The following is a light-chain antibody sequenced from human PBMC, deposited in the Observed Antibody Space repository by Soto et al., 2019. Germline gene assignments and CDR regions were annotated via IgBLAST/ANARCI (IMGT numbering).Light chain of an antibody. CDR3: QHYGSSPWT. V-gene: IGKV3-20*01. J-gene: IGKJ1*01. CDR1: QSVSSSY. Sequence: EIVLTQSPGTLSLSPGERATLSCRAXQSVSSSYLAWYQQKPGQAPRLLIYGASSRATGIPDRFSGSGSGTDFTLTISRLEPEDFAVYYCQHYGSSPWTFGQGTKVEI. CDR2: GAS.